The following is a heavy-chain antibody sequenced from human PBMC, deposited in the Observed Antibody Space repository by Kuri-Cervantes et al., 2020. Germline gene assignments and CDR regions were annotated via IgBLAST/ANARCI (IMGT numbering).Heavy chain of an antibody. CDR2: VGGTGTNT. D-gene: IGHD6-13*01. V-gene: IGHV3-11*04. Sequence: GESLKISCAASGFAFSDYYMAWIRQAPGKGLDWVSSVGGTGTNTFYAESVKGRFTISRDNSKNTLYLQMNSLRAEDTAVYYCAKAMSSSWHRGPCGYWGQGTLVTVSS. J-gene: IGHJ4*02. CDR1: GFAFSDYY. CDR3: AKAMSSSWHRGPCGY.